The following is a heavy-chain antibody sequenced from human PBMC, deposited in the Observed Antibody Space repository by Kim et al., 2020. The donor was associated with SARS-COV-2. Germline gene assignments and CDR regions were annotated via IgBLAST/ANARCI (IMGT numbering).Heavy chain of an antibody. Sequence: GGSLRLSCAASGFTFDDYAMHWVRQAPGKGLEWVSGISWNSGSIGYADSVKGRFTISRDNAKNSLYLQMNSLRAEDTALYYCAALIGPNYGSGFGYYWGQGTLVTVSS. CDR2: ISWNSGSI. J-gene: IGHJ4*02. V-gene: IGHV3-9*01. CDR3: AALIGPNYGSGFGYY. CDR1: GFTFDDYA. D-gene: IGHD3-10*01.